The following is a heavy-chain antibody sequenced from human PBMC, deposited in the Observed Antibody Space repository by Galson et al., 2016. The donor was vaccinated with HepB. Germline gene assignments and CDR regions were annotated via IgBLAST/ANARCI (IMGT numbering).Heavy chain of an antibody. CDR3: ARHRVVGATRLDYYYGMDA. D-gene: IGHD1-26*01. V-gene: IGHV4-39*01. Sequence: SETLSLTCAVSGDSVSSTSFHWGWIRQPPGKGLELIGRIYYNGNTHYNPSLKSRVTLLVDTSKNQFSLKLTSVTAADTAVYYCARHRVVGATRLDYYYGMDAWGQGTTVTVSS. J-gene: IGHJ6*02. CDR1: GDSVSSTSFH. CDR2: IYYNGNT.